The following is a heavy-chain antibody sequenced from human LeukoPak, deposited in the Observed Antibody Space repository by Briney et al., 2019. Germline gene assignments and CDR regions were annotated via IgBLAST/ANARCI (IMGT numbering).Heavy chain of an antibody. CDR2: IYYSGST. CDR3: ARELEYYDILTGYYPYNWFDP. CDR1: GGSISSYY. D-gene: IGHD3-9*01. V-gene: IGHV4-59*01. Sequence: SETLSLTRTVSGGSISSYYWSWIRQPPGKGLEWIGYIYYSGSTNYNPSLKSRVTISVDTSKNQFSLKLSSVTAADTAVYYCARELEYYDILTGYYPYNWFDPWGQGTLVTVSS. J-gene: IGHJ5*02.